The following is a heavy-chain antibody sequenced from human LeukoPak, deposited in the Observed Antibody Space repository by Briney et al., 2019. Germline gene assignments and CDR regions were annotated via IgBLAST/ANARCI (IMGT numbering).Heavy chain of an antibody. CDR2: IYYSGST. D-gene: IGHD3-10*01. CDR3: ARVGDKFDY. Sequence: SETLSLTCTVSGGSISSYYWSWIRQPPPKGLEWIGYIYYSGSTNYNPSLKSRVTISVDTSKNQFSLKLSSVTAADTAVYYCARVGDKFDYWGQGTLVTVSS. J-gene: IGHJ4*02. CDR1: GGSISSYY. V-gene: IGHV4-59*01.